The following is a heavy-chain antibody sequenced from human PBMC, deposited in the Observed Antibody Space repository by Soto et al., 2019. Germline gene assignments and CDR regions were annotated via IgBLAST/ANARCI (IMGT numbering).Heavy chain of an antibody. CDR2: ISSSSSTI. J-gene: IGHJ3*02. Sequence: EVQLVESGGGLVQPGGSLRLSCAASGFTFSSYSMNWVRQAPGKGLEWVSYISSSSSTIYYADSVKGRFTISRDNAKNSLYLQMNSLRDEDTAVYYCARDPLYNWNDAAFDIWGQGTMVTVPS. CDR3: ARDPLYNWNDAAFDI. V-gene: IGHV3-48*02. D-gene: IGHD1-20*01. CDR1: GFTFSSYS.